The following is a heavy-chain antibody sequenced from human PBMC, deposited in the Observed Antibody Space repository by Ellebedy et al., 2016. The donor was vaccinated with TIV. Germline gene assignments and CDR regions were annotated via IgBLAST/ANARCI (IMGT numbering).Heavy chain of an antibody. CDR2: IYYSGTT. J-gene: IGHJ4*02. D-gene: IGHD6-19*01. CDR3: ARLPTVAGKKGF. V-gene: IGHV4-39*01. CDR1: GVSLSMSGYY. Sequence: MPSETLSLTCTVSGVSLSMSGYYWAWIRQPPGKGLEWIATIYYSGTTYYNPSLESRVTISLDTSKTQFSLNLNSVTASDTSVYYCARLPTVAGKKGFWGQGTLVIVSS.